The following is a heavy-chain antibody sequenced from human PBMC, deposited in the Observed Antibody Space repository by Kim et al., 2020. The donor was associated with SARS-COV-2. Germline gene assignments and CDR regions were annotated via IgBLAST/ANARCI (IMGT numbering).Heavy chain of an antibody. CDR3: AKHDARYCSGGNCWYFDY. V-gene: IGHV4-34*01. CDR1: GGSFNDYH. D-gene: IGHD2-15*01. Sequence: SETLSLTCAVYGGSFNDYHWTWIRQPPGKGLEWIGEINHIGSTKYNPSLKSRVTMSVDTSKNQLSLKLSSVTAADTAMYYCAKHDARYCSGGNCWYFDYWGQGTLVTVSS. CDR2: INHIGST. J-gene: IGHJ4*02.